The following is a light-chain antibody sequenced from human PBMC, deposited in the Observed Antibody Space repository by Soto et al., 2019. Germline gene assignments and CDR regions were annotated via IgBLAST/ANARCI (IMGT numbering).Light chain of an antibody. CDR1: SRDIGTSNL. CDR3: YSFTGLSTSLFV. CDR2: EVT. V-gene: IGLV2-23*02. J-gene: IGLJ1*01. Sequence: QSALTQPASVSGSPGQSITISCTGTSRDIGTSNLVSWYQQYPGKAPKLMIYEVTKRPSGISYRFSGSKSGNTASLTISGLQPEDEADYYCYSFTGLSTSLFVFGTGTKLTVL.